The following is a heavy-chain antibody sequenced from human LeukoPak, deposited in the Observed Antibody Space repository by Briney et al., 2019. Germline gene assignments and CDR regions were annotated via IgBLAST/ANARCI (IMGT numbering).Heavy chain of an antibody. J-gene: IGHJ4*02. CDR2: ISSSSTII. D-gene: IGHD3-16*01. CDR3: ARGGSYAYRYFDY. V-gene: IGHV3-48*02. CDR1: GFTFSKYG. Sequence: GSLRLSCAASGFTFSKYGMNWVRQAPGKGLELASYISSSSTIIYYAGSVKGRFTISRDNAKNSLYLQMNSLRDEDTAVYYCARGGSYAYRYFDYWGQGTLVTVSS.